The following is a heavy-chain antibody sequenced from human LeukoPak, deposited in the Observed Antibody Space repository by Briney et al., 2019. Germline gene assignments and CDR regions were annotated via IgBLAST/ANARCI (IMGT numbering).Heavy chain of an antibody. CDR3: ARLRAWGAFDI. J-gene: IGHJ3*02. D-gene: IGHD4-17*01. CDR2: IYSGGST. CDR1: GFIVSSNY. V-gene: IGHV3-66*02. Sequence: GGSLRLSCAASGFIVSSNYMSWVRQAPGKGLEWVSVIYSGGSTYYADSVKGRFTISRDNSKNTLYLQMNSLRAEDTAVYYCARLRAWGAFDIWGQGTMVTVSS.